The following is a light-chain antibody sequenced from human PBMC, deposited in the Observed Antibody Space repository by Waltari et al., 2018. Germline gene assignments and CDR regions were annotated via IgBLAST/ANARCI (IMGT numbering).Light chain of an antibody. CDR1: RSNLRAGYD. Sequence: QSVLTPPPSVSGAPGQRVTIPCTGSRSNLRAGYDVHWYQQLPGTAPKLLIYGNINRPSGVPDRFSGSQSGTSPSLAITGLLAEDEGDYYCQSYDRSLSGWVFGGGTKLTVL. V-gene: IGLV1-40*01. CDR2: GNI. J-gene: IGLJ3*02. CDR3: QSYDRSLSGWV.